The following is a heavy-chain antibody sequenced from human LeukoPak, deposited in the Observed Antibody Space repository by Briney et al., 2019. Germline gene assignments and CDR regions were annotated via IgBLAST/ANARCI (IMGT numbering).Heavy chain of an antibody. CDR1: GGSISSSSYY. CDR3: ARVWRNYNAFDI. D-gene: IGHD1-7*01. J-gene: IGHJ3*02. CDR2: IYYSGST. Sequence: SETLSLICTVSGGSISSSSYYWGWIRQPPGKGLEWIGSIYYSGSTYYNPSLKSRVTISVDTSKNQFSLKLSSVTAADTAVYYCARVWRNYNAFDIWGQGTMVTVSP. V-gene: IGHV4-39*07.